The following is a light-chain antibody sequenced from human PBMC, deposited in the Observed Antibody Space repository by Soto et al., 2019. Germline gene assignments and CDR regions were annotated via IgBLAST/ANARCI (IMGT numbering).Light chain of an antibody. CDR1: SSNIGSNY. J-gene: IGLJ1*01. CDR3: QSCDTSLSGSYV. CDR2: GNS. Sequence: QSVLTQPPSASGTPGQRVTISCSGSSSNIGSNYVYWYQQLPGTAPKLLIYGNSTRPSGVPDRFSGSKSGTSASLAITGLQAEDEADYYCQSCDTSLSGSYVFGTGTKLTVL. V-gene: IGLV1-40*01.